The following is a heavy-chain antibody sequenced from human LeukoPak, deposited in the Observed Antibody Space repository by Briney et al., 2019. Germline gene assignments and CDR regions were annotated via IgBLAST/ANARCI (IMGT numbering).Heavy chain of an antibody. D-gene: IGHD1-26*01. CDR2: VKPNTGDT. V-gene: IGHV1-2*02. CDR1: GYSFTGYY. CDR3: ARLSGNYAY. J-gene: IGHJ4*02. Sequence: ASVRVSCKASGYSFTGYYIHWVRRAPGQGLEWMGWVKPNTGDTQYAQKFQGRVTMSRDTSVSTAYMGLSRLTSDDTAMYYCARLSGNYAYWGQGTLVTVFS.